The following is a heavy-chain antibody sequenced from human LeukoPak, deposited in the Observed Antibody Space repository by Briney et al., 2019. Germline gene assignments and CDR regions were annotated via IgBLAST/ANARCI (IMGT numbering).Heavy chain of an antibody. V-gene: IGHV1-2*06. CDR1: GYTFTGYY. CDR3: ARVADTAMANFDY. D-gene: IGHD5-18*01. Sequence: ASVKVSCKASGYTFTGYYMHWVRQAPGQGLEWMGRINPNSGGTNYAQKFQGRVTMTRGTSISTAYMELSRLRSDDTAVYYCARVADTAMANFDYWGQGTLVTVSS. J-gene: IGHJ4*02. CDR2: INPNSGGT.